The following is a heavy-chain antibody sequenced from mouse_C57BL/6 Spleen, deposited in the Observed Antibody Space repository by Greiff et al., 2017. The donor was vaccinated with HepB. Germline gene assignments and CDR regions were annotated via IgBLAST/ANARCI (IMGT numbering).Heavy chain of an antibody. J-gene: IGHJ3*01. CDR1: GYTFTDYE. CDR3: TRWGYGPWFAY. CDR2: IDPETGGT. D-gene: IGHD1-1*01. V-gene: IGHV1-15*01. Sequence: QVQLQQSGAELVRPGASVTLSCKASGYTFTDYEMHWVKQTPVHGLEWIGAIDPETGGTAYNQKFKGKAILTAVKSSSTAYMGLRSLTSEDSAVDYSTRWGYGPWFAYWGQGTLVTVSA.